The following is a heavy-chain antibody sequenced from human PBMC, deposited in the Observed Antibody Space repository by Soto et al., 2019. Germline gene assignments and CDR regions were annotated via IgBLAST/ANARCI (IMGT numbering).Heavy chain of an antibody. CDR3: ARYRTRWAKLELFAY. CDR1: GYTFTGYY. CDR2: INPNSGGT. Sequence: ASVKVSCKASGYTFTGYYMHWVRQAPGQGLEWMGWINPNSGGTNYAQKFQGRVTMTRDTSISTAYMELSRLRSDDTVVYYCARYRTRWAKLELFAYRGQGYLVTASS. D-gene: IGHD1-7*01. V-gene: IGHV1-2*02. J-gene: IGHJ4*02.